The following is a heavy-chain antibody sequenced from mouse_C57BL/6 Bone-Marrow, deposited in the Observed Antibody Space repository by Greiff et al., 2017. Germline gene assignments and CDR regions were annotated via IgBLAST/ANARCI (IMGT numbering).Heavy chain of an antibody. CDR3: ARFWDRFDY. V-gene: IGHV1-81*01. Sequence: QVQLKESGAELARPGASVKLSCKASGSTFTSYGISWVKQRTGQGLEWIGEIYPRSGNTYYNEKFKGKATLTADKSSSTAYMELRSLTSEDSAVYFCARFWDRFDYWGQGTTLTVSS. J-gene: IGHJ2*01. CDR1: GSTFTSYG. D-gene: IGHD3-3*01. CDR2: IYPRSGNT.